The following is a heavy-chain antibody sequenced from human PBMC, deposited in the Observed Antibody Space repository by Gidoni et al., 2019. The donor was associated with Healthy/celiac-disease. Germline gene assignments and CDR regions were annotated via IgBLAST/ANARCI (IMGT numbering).Heavy chain of an antibody. J-gene: IGHJ4*02. Sequence: QVQLQESGPGLVKPSETLSLTCAVSGYSISSGYYWGWIRQPPGKGLEWIGSIYHSGSTYYNPSLKSRVTISVDTSKNQFSRKLSSVTAADTAVYYGARGGWELLPPFDYWGQGTLVTVSS. CDR1: GYSISSGYY. CDR2: IYHSGST. D-gene: IGHD1-26*01. CDR3: ARGGWELLPPFDY. V-gene: IGHV4-38-2*01.